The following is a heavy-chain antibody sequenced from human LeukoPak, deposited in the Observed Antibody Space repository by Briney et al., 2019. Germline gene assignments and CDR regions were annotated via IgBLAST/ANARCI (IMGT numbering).Heavy chain of an antibody. CDR2: IYYSGST. J-gene: IGHJ4*02. V-gene: IGHV4-31*03. CDR1: GGSISSGGYY. D-gene: IGHD4-17*01. Sequence: PSQTLSLTCTVSGGSISSGGYYWSWIRQHPGKGLEWIGYIYYSGSTYYNPSLKSRVTISVDTSKNQYSLKLSSVTAADTAVYYCARERTVTDFDYWGQGTLVTVSS. CDR3: ARERTVTDFDY.